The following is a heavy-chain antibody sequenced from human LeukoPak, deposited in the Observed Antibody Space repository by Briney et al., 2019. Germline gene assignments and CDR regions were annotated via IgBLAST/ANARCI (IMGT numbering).Heavy chain of an antibody. Sequence: SVKVSCKASGYTFTGYYMHWVRQAPGQGFEWMGGIIPIFGTANYAQKFQGRVTITADESTSTAYMELSSLRSEDTAVYYCARARRYSSSEFDYWGQGTLVTVSS. V-gene: IGHV1-69*13. D-gene: IGHD6-6*01. CDR2: IIPIFGTA. CDR1: GYTFTGYY. CDR3: ARARRYSSSEFDY. J-gene: IGHJ4*02.